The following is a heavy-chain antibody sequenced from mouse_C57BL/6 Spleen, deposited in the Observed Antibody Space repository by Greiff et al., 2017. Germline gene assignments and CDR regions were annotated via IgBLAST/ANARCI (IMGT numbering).Heavy chain of an antibody. D-gene: IGHD4-1*02. CDR1: GYAFSSSW. Sequence: QVQLKESGPELVKPGASVKISCKASGYAFSSSWMNWVKQRPGKGLEWIGRIYPGDGDTNYNGKFKGKATLTADKSSSTAYMQLSSLTSEDSAVYFCVPLNWDWYYAMDYWGQGTSVTVSS. CDR2: IYPGDGDT. CDR3: VPLNWDWYYAMDY. V-gene: IGHV1-82*01. J-gene: IGHJ4*01.